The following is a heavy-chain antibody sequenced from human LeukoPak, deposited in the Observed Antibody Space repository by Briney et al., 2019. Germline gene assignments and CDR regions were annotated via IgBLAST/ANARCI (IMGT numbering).Heavy chain of an antibody. V-gene: IGHV4-30-2*01. Sequence: PSQTLSLTCAVSGGSTSSGGYSWSWIRQPPGKGLEWIGYIYHSGSTYYNPSLKSRVTISVDRSKNQFSLKLSSVTAADTAVYYCASIGGSGGYWGQGTLVTVSS. CDR3: ASIGGSGGY. CDR1: GGSTSSGGYS. D-gene: IGHD2-15*01. CDR2: IYHSGST. J-gene: IGHJ4*02.